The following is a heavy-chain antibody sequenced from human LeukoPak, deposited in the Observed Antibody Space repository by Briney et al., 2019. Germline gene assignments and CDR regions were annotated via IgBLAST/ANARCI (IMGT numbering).Heavy chain of an antibody. V-gene: IGHV4-59*01. J-gene: IGHJ5*02. CDR3: ARDRGYCSGGSCYRWFDP. CDR1: GGSINSYY. CDR2: IYYSGST. D-gene: IGHD2-15*01. Sequence: TSETLSLTCTVSGGSINSYYWSWIRQPPGKGLEWIGYIYYSGSTNYNPSLKSRVTISVDTSKNQFSLKLSSVTAADTAVYYCARDRGYCSGGSCYRWFDPWGQGTLVTVSS.